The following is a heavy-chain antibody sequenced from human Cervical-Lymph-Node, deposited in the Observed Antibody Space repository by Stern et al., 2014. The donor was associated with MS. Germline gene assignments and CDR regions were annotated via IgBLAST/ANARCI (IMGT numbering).Heavy chain of an antibody. CDR1: GFTFTSSA. V-gene: IGHV1-58*01. Sequence: QLVQSGPEVKKPGTSVKVSCKVSGFTFTSSAVQWVRQARGQGLECIGWIVVVSDNTNYAQKCQEIVTITRDMSTSTAYMELSSLRSEDTAVYYCAAEPMYYSDSVGAFDIWGQGTMVTVSS. D-gene: IGHD3-22*01. CDR3: AAEPMYYSDSVGAFDI. J-gene: IGHJ3*02. CDR2: IVVVSDNT.